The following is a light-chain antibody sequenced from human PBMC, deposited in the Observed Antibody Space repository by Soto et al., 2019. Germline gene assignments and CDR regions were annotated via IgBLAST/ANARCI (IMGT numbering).Light chain of an antibody. Sequence: EIVLTQSPATLSLSPGERATISCRASQSVDNYLAWYQQKPGQAPRLLIYDASNSATGVPARFSGSGSETDFTLTIIRLEPEDFAVYYCQQRSNWLFGGGTKVEIK. CDR1: QSVDNY. CDR2: DAS. J-gene: IGKJ4*01. V-gene: IGKV3-11*01. CDR3: QQRSNWL.